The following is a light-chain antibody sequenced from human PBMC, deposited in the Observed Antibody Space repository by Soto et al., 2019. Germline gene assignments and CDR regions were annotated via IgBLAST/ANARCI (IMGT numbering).Light chain of an antibody. V-gene: IGLV2-14*03. Sequence: QSALTQPASVSGSPGQSITISCSGTSSDVGGYNYVSWYQQHPGKAPKLMIFDVSDRPSGVSYRFSGSKSGNTASLTISGLQAEDEADYYCSSYTSSTTLVVFGGGTKLTV. CDR2: DVS. CDR1: SSDVGGYNY. CDR3: SSYTSSTTLVV. J-gene: IGLJ2*01.